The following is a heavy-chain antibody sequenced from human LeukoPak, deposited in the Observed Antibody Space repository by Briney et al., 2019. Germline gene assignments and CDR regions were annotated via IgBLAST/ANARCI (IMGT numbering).Heavy chain of an antibody. Sequence: PGGSLRLSCVAPGLTLSNYWMSWVRQAPGKGLEWVATIKPDGSEKYYVDSVKGRFTISRDNAKRSLFLQMDSLRAEDTAVYYCANPPTVTSFHYWGQGTLVTVSS. V-gene: IGHV3-7*01. J-gene: IGHJ4*02. D-gene: IGHD4-11*01. CDR3: ANPPTVTSFHY. CDR1: GLTLSNYW. CDR2: IKPDGSEK.